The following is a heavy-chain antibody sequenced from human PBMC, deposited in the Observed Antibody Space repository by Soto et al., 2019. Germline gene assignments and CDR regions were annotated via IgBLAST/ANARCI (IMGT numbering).Heavy chain of an antibody. Sequence: QVQLVQSGDEVKNPGASVKVSCKATGYTFVTYDISWVRQAPGQGLVWLGWMSAYSGDTIYAQNLQNRVTMTSDTSTTTAYMELRSLRSDDTAMYYCVREVLSGDYVTFGYWGQGTLVTVSS. D-gene: IGHD4-17*01. J-gene: IGHJ4*02. CDR1: GYTFVTYD. CDR2: MSAYSGDT. V-gene: IGHV1-18*01. CDR3: VREVLSGDYVTFGY.